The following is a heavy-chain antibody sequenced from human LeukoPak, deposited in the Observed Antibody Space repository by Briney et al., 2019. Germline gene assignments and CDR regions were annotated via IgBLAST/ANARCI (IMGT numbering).Heavy chain of an antibody. V-gene: IGHV1-2*02. CDR1: GYTFSDYY. CDR3: AKSAQYSSAWFTGSFDY. D-gene: IGHD6-13*01. Sequence: ASVKVSCTASGYTFSDYYMHWVRQAPGQGLGWMGWVNPNSGDTHYAQMFQGRVTMTRDTSIKAAYMELKRVRSDDTAVYYCAKSAQYSSAWFTGSFDYWGQGTLVTVSS. CDR2: VNPNSGDT. J-gene: IGHJ4*02.